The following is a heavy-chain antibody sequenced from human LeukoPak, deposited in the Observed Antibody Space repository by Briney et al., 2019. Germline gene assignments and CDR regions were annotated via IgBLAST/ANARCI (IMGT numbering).Heavy chain of an antibody. V-gene: IGHV3-21*01. CDR1: GFTFSSYW. D-gene: IGHD5-24*01. CDR3: ARGPMAIFDY. Sequence: PGGSLRLSCAASGFTFSSYWMNWVRQAPGKGLEWVSSISSSSSYIYYADSVKGRFTISRDNAKNSLYLQMNSLRAEDTAVYYCARGPMAIFDYWGQGTLVTVSS. CDR2: ISSSSSYI. J-gene: IGHJ4*02.